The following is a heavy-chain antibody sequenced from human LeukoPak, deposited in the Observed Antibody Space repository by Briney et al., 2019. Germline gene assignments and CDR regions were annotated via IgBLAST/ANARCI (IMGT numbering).Heavy chain of an antibody. V-gene: IGHV3-48*01. CDR3: ARDTYNDPGDY. CDR2: ISSRSSTI. Sequence: PGGSLRLSCAASGFTFSSYSMNWVRQAPGKGLEWVSYISSRSSTIYYADSVKGRFTISRDNAKNSLYLQMNSLRAEDTAVYYCARDTYNDPGDYWGQGTLVTVSS. CDR1: GFTFSSYS. D-gene: IGHD5-24*01. J-gene: IGHJ4*02.